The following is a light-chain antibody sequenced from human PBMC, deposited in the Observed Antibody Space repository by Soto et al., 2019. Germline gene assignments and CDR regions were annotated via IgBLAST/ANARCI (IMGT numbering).Light chain of an antibody. CDR2: GTS. V-gene: IGKV3-20*01. CDR1: QSVSSSY. CDR3: QQYGSSSWT. Sequence: EGVLTQSPGTLSLSPGERATLSCRASQSVSSSYLAWYQQKPGQAPRLLIYGTSSRATGIPDRFSGSGSGTDFTLTISRLEPEDFAVYYCQQYGSSSWTFGQGTKGEIK. J-gene: IGKJ1*01.